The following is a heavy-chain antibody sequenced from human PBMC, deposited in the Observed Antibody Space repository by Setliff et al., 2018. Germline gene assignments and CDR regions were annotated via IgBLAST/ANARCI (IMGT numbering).Heavy chain of an antibody. Sequence: SCAASGFTFSDYYMRWVRQAPGKGLEWVSSISGSGGSTYYADSVKGRFTISRDNSNNALYLQMNSLRAEDTAIYYCAKGGYSGSHYFDYWGQGTLVTVS. V-gene: IGHV3-23*01. CDR1: GFTFSDYY. J-gene: IGHJ4*02. CDR3: AKGGYSGSHYFDY. D-gene: IGHD1-26*01. CDR2: ISGSGGST.